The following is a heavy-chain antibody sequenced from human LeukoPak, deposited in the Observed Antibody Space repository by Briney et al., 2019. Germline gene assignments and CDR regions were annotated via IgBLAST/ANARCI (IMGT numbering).Heavy chain of an antibody. V-gene: IGHV1-8*01. CDR1: GYTFTSYD. Sequence: ASVKVSCKASGYTFTSYDINWVRQATGQGLEWMGWMNPNSGNTGYAQKFQGRVTTTRNTSISTAYMELNSLRAEDTAVYYCAREGHCSTTSCYTPFDYWGQGTLVTVSS. J-gene: IGHJ4*02. CDR3: AREGHCSTTSCYTPFDY. CDR2: MNPNSGNT. D-gene: IGHD2-2*02.